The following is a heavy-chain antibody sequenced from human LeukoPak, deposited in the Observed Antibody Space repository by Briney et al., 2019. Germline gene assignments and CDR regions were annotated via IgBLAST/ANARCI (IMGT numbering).Heavy chain of an antibody. CDR3: ARNILFAFDI. Sequence: GGSLRLSCAVSGFTVSSNYMSWVRQAPGKGLEWVSIIYSGDSTYYADSVKGRFTMSRDNSKNRLYLQMNSLGAEDTAMYYCARNILFAFDIWGQGTMVTVSS. D-gene: IGHD2/OR15-2a*01. CDR2: IYSGDST. CDR1: GFTVSSNY. J-gene: IGHJ3*02. V-gene: IGHV3-66*01.